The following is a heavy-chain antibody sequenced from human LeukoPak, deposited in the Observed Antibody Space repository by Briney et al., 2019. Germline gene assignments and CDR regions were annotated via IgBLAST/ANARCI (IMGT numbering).Heavy chain of an antibody. CDR1: GFTFSSHA. Sequence: GGSLRLSCAASGFTFSSHAMHWVRQAPGKGLEWVAFVSYDGRINSYADFVKGRFTISRDSAKNSLYLQMNSLRAEDTAVYYCARGVPYDSWSGPHYSDYWGQGTLVTVSS. CDR3: ARGVPYDSWSGPHYSDY. CDR2: VSYDGRIN. V-gene: IGHV3-30*04. D-gene: IGHD3-3*01. J-gene: IGHJ4*02.